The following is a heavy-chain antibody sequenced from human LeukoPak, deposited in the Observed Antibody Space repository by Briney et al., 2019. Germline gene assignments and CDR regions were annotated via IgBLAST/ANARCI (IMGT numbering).Heavy chain of an antibody. CDR1: GGSISGYY. D-gene: IGHD6-13*01. CDR2: IYYSGST. CDR3: ARVMVAAAGTAEYFQH. V-gene: IGHV4-59*01. Sequence: SETLSLTCTVSGGSISGYYWSWIRQPLGKGLEWIGYIYYSGSTNYNPSLKSRVTISVDTSKNQFSLKLSSVTAADTAVYYCARVMVAAAGTAEYFQHWGQGTLVTVSS. J-gene: IGHJ1*01.